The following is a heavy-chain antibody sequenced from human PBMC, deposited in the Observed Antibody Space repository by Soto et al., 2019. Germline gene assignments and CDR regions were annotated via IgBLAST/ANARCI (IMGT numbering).Heavy chain of an antibody. D-gene: IGHD5-12*01. J-gene: IGHJ4*02. V-gene: IGHV4-31*03. CDR1: GDSISSGGYY. CDR2: IYYSGRA. Sequence: QVQLQEPGPGLVKPSQTLSLTCTVSGDSISSGGYYWSWVRQHPGKGLEWIGYIYYSGRAFYNPSLQSRVTISVDTSKNNFSLKVTSVTAADTAVYYCARLAVDGNFDYWGQGALVTVSS. CDR3: ARLAVDGNFDY.